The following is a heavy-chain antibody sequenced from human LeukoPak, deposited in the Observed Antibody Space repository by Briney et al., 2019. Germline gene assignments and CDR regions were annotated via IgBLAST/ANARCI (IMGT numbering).Heavy chain of an antibody. D-gene: IGHD3-22*01. Sequence: SETLSLTCTVPGGSISSSFYYWGWLRQPPGKGLEWIGSTYYSGTTYYKPSLKSRVSVSVDTSKNQLPLNLTSVTAADTALYYCARHGYYYYTSGYFGYWGQGILVTVSS. V-gene: IGHV4-39*01. CDR2: TYYSGTT. CDR3: ARHGYYYYTSGYFGY. J-gene: IGHJ4*02. CDR1: GGSISSSFYY.